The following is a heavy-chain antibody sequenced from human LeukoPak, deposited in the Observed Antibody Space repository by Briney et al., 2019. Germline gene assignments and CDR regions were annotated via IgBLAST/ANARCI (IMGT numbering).Heavy chain of an antibody. CDR1: GGTFSSYA. CDR2: IIPIFGTA. J-gene: IGHJ6*03. Sequence: SVKVSCKASGGTFSSYAISWVRQAPGQGLEWMGGIIPIFGTANYAQKFQGRVTITADESTSTAYMELSSLRSEDTAVYYCARGVYGDYYYYYMDVWGKGTTVTVSS. D-gene: IGHD6-6*01. CDR3: ARGVYGDYYYYYMDV. V-gene: IGHV1-69*13.